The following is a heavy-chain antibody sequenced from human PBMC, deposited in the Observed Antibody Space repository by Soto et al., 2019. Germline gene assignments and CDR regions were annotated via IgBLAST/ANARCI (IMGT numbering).Heavy chain of an antibody. CDR1: GGSVSSGSYY. CDR2: IYYSGST. CDR3: ARLQRDFWSGYFDY. Sequence: SETLSLTCTVSGGSVSSGSYYWSWIRQPPGKGLEWIGYIYYSGSTNYNPSLKSRVTISVDTSKNQFSLKLSSVTAADTAVYYCARLQRDFWSGYFDYWGQGTLVTVSS. V-gene: IGHV4-61*01. J-gene: IGHJ4*02. D-gene: IGHD3-3*01.